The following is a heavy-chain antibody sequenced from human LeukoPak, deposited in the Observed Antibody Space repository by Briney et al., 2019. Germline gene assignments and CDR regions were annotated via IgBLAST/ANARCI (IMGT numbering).Heavy chain of an antibody. CDR2: ISSSGSTI. CDR3: ARVPIYDSSGYGEYYFDY. J-gene: IGHJ4*02. D-gene: IGHD3-22*01. CDR1: GFTFSSYE. Sequence: SGGSLRLSCAASGFTFSSYEMNWVRQAPGKGLEWVSYISSSGSTIYYADSVKGRFTISRDNAQNSLYLQMNSLRAEDTAVYYCARVPIYDSSGYGEYYFDYWGQGTLVTVSS. V-gene: IGHV3-48*03.